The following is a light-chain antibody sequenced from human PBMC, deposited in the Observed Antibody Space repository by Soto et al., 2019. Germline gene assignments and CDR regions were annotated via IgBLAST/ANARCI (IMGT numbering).Light chain of an antibody. CDR1: QSISSSY. CDR3: QQYGGSPWT. V-gene: IGKV3-20*01. J-gene: IGKJ1*01. Sequence: MVWTPSTGTLSLSLGERGTLSCRASQSISSSYLAWYQQKPGQAPRLLIYGASRRATGIADRFSGSGSGTDFTLTISRLDPEDFAVYYCQQYGGSPWTFGQGTNVDIK. CDR2: GAS.